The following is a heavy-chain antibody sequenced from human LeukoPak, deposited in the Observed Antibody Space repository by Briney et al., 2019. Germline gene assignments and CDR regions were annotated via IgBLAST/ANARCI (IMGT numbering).Heavy chain of an antibody. CDR3: AKCRYDSSGYQSVFDY. CDR1: GFTFSSYA. Sequence: GGSLRLSCAASGFTFSSYAMSWVRQAPGKGLEWVSAISGSGGSTYYADSVKGRFTISRDNSKNTLYLQMNSLRVEDTAVYYCAKCRYDSSGYQSVFDYWGQGTLVTVSS. V-gene: IGHV3-23*01. J-gene: IGHJ4*02. D-gene: IGHD3-22*01. CDR2: ISGSGGST.